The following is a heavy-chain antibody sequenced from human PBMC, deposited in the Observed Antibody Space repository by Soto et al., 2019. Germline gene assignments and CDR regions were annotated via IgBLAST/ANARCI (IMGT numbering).Heavy chain of an antibody. CDR2: IDPRASYT. V-gene: IGHV5-10-1*01. Sequence: LGESLKISCKGSGYSFTNNWISWVRQMPGKGLEWMGRIDPRASYTNYSPSFQGHVTISVDKSHKTSYLQWNSLKASDSAMYFCARSYCLPNSCYNGYFDYWGRGTLVTVS. D-gene: IGHD2-2*02. CDR3: ARSYCLPNSCYNGYFDY. CDR1: GYSFTNNW. J-gene: IGHJ4*01.